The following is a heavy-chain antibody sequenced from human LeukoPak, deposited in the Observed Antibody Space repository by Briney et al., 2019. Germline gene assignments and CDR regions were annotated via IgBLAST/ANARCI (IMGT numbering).Heavy chain of an antibody. Sequence: GGSLRLSCAASGFTFSSYAMSWVRQAPGKGLEWVSAISGSGGSTYYADSVKGRFTISRDNSKNTLYLQMNSLRAEDTAVYYCTKVKRGCDAFDIWGQGTMVTVSS. V-gene: IGHV3-23*01. CDR3: TKVKRGCDAFDI. J-gene: IGHJ3*02. D-gene: IGHD5-12*01. CDR2: ISGSGGST. CDR1: GFTFSSYA.